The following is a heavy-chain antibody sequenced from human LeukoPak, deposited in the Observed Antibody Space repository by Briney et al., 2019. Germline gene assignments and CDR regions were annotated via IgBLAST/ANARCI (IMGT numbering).Heavy chain of an antibody. J-gene: IGHJ4*02. V-gene: IGHV4-39*07. Sequence: PSETLSLTCTVSGGSISSSSYYWGWIRQPPGKGLEWIGSIYYSGSTYYNPSLKSRVTISVDTSKNQFSLKLSSVTAADTAVYYCARAGIWLWSHYYFDYWGQGTLVTVSS. D-gene: IGHD5-18*01. CDR1: GGSISSSSYY. CDR3: ARAGIWLWSHYYFDY. CDR2: IYYSGST.